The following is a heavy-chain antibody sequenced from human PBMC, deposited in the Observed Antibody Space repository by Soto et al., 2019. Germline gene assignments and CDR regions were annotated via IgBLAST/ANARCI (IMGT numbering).Heavy chain of an antibody. Sequence: QITLMESGPTLVKPTQTLTLTCTFSGFSLSTGGVGVGWIRQPPGKALEWLALIYWDDDKRYSPSLRSRLTITKDTPKNQVVRTMTNMDPVDTATYYCTHSRCGGDCLQSYSSHYYYGMDVWGQGTTVTVSS. CDR1: GFSLSTGGVG. CDR3: THSRCGGDCLQSYSSHYYYGMDV. CDR2: IYWDDDK. J-gene: IGHJ6*02. V-gene: IGHV2-5*02. D-gene: IGHD2-21*02.